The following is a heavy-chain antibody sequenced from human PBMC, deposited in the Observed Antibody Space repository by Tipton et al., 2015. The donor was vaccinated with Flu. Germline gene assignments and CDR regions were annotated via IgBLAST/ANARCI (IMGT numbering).Heavy chain of an antibody. CDR3: MTSCEDYHASGRSYEDFFDL. D-gene: IGHD3-10*01. Sequence: SLRLSCAAAGFAFSDFGLHWVRQAPGKGLEWVAVISCDGKKTGYGDSVRGRFTVSRDKSKRTLYLQMNSLRPDDTAGYHCMTSCEDYHASGRSYEDFFDLLGRGSPVTVSS. J-gene: IGHJ2*01. V-gene: IGHV3-30*01. CDR2: ISCDGKKT. CDR1: GFAFSDFG.